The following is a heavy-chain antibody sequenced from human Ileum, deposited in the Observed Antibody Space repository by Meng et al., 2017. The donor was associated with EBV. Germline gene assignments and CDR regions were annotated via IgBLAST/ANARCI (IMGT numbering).Heavy chain of an antibody. D-gene: IGHD3-22*01. J-gene: IGHJ4*02. CDR2: IHHTEST. CDR3: ERESYSDSSGYYSLDY. V-gene: IGHV4-4*02. CDR1: GGSISSSNW. Sequence: GQRQARGPGVGEPWGTLSRTCAVSGGSISSSNWWSWVRQAPGKGLEWIGEIHHTESTNYNPSLKSRVTISVDKSKNQFSLKLSSVTAADTAVYYCERESYSDSSGYYSLDYWGQGSLVTVSS.